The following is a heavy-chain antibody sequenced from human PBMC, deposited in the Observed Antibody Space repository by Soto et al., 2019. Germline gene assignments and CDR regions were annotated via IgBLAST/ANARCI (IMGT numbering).Heavy chain of an antibody. CDR2: ISAYNCNT. CDR3: ASGMWDYNWNYPNPDY. Sequence: QVQLVQSGAEVKKPGASVKVSCKASGYTFTSYGISWVRQAPGQGLEWMGWISAYNCNTNYAQKLQGRVTMTTDTTTSTAYMELRSLRSDDTAVYYCASGMWDYNWNYPNPDYWGQGTLVTVSS. CDR1: GYTFTSYG. D-gene: IGHD1-7*01. J-gene: IGHJ4*02. V-gene: IGHV1-18*01.